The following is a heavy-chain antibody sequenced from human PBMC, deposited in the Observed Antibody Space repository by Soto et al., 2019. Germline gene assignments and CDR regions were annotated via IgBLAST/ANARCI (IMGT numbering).Heavy chain of an antibody. J-gene: IGHJ4*02. D-gene: IGHD3-3*01. CDR3: ASSPVGITIFGVVPNYFDY. V-gene: IGHV4-59*01. CDR2: IYYSGST. CDR1: GGSISSYY. Sequence: SETLSLTCTVSGGSISSYYWSWIRQPPGKGLEWIGYIYYSGSTNYNPSLKSRVTISVDTSKNQFSLKLSSVTAADTAVYYCASSPVGITIFGVVPNYFDYLHQGTLITVS.